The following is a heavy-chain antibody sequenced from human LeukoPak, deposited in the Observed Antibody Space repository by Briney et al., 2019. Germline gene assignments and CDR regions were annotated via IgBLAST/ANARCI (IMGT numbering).Heavy chain of an antibody. Sequence: SETLSLTCAVYGDSFSGYYGTWIRQAPGKGLEWIGKVNYSGGTNYNPSLKSRVTRSVDTSKNQFSLKLSSVTAADTAVYYCAACISATWAIDSWGQGTLVTVSS. CDR1: GDSFSGYY. J-gene: IGHJ4*02. CDR2: VNYSGGT. D-gene: IGHD1-7*01. V-gene: IGHV4-34*01. CDR3: AACISATWAIDS.